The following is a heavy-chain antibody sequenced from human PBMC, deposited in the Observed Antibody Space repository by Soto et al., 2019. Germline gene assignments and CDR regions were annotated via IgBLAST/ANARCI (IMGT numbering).Heavy chain of an antibody. J-gene: IGHJ6*02. CDR3: ARAVVPAAYDDYYGMDV. D-gene: IGHD2-2*01. CDR2: INAGNGNT. Sequence: GASVKLSCKASGYTFTSYAMHWVRQAPGQRLEWMGWINAGNGNTKYSQKFQGRVTITRDTSASTAYMELSSLRSEDTAVYYCARAVVPAAYDDYYGMDVWGQGTTVTVSS. V-gene: IGHV1-3*01. CDR1: GYTFTSYA.